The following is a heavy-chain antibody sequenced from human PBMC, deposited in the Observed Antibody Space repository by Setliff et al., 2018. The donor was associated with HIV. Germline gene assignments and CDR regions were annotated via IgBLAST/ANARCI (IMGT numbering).Heavy chain of an antibody. V-gene: IGHV4-34*01. D-gene: IGHD4-17*01. CDR3: ARDIWAYGLMGS. J-gene: IGHJ5*02. Sequence: LSLTCAVYGGSFSGYYWSWIRQPPGKGLEWIGEINHSGSTNYNPSLKSRVTILVDTSKNQFSLKLSSVTAADTAVYYCARDIWAYGLMGSWGQGTLVTVSS. CDR2: INHSGST. CDR1: GGSFSGYY.